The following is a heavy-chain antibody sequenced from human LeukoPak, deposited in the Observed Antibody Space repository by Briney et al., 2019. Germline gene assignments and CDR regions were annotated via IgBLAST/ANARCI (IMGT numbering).Heavy chain of an antibody. CDR2: ISSTSSTI. J-gene: IGHJ5*02. CDR3: TREGMGTTFSAWFDP. V-gene: IGHV3-48*01. CDR1: GFTFSSFS. D-gene: IGHD1-7*01. Sequence: GGSLRFSCAASGFTFSSFSMNWVRQAPGKGLEWVSYISSTSSTIYYADSVKGRFTISRDNAKNSLYLQMNSLRAEDTAVYYCTREGMGTTFSAWFDPWGQGTLVTVSS.